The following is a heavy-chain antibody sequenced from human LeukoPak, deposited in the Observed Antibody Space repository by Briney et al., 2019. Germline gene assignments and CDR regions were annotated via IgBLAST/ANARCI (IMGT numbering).Heavy chain of an antibody. CDR1: GFSFSNHY. J-gene: IGHJ4*02. D-gene: IGHD6-19*01. V-gene: IGHV3-7*01. CDR2: INEDGSNK. CDR3: TRVIVAVPGYFDYFDF. Sequence: QSGGYLRLSCTASGFSFSNHYMRWIRQAPGKGLEWVANINEDGSNKWHLGSVKGRFTVSRDNARNSLYLQMNSLRVEDTAVYYCTRVIVAVPGYFDYFDFWGQGVLVTVSS.